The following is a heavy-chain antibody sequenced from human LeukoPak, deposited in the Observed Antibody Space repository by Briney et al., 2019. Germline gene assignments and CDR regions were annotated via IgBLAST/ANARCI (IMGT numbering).Heavy chain of an antibody. V-gene: IGHV3-11*01. D-gene: IGHD1-14*01. CDR2: ISRTGNTI. Sequence: GGSLRLSCAASGFIFNDYYMSWIRQAPGKGLEWLSYISRTGNTIYYRDSVKGRFTISRDNANNLLHLQMDNLRAEDTAVYYCAKDRGTYYYYYGMDVWGQGTTVTVSS. CDR3: AKDRGTYYYYYGMDV. J-gene: IGHJ6*02. CDR1: GFIFNDYY.